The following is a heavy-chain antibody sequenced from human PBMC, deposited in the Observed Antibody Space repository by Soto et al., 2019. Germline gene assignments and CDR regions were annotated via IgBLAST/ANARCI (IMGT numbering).Heavy chain of an antibody. D-gene: IGHD2-15*01. CDR1: GGSISSSSYY. V-gene: IGHV4-39*01. J-gene: IGHJ2*01. CDR3: ARHVIAPAYCSGGSCYSVGYWYFDL. Sequence: SETLSLTCTVSGGSISSSSYYWGWIRQPPGKGLEWIGSIYYSGSTYYNPSLKSRVTISVDTSKNQFSLKLSSVTAAGTAVYYCARHVIAPAYCSGGSCYSVGYWYFDLWGRGTLVTVSS. CDR2: IYYSGST.